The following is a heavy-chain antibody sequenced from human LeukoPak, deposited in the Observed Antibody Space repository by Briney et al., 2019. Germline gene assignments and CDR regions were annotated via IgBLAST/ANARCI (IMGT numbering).Heavy chain of an antibody. Sequence: EASVKVSCKASGYTFTGYYMHWVRQAPGQGLEWMGRINPNSGNTGYAQKFQGRVTITRNTSISTAYMELSSLRSEDTAVYYCARGRAGYYDFWSGIFDYWGQGTLVTVSS. CDR1: GYTFTGYY. V-gene: IGHV1-8*03. CDR3: ARGRAGYYDFWSGIFDY. CDR2: INPNSGNT. J-gene: IGHJ4*02. D-gene: IGHD3-3*01.